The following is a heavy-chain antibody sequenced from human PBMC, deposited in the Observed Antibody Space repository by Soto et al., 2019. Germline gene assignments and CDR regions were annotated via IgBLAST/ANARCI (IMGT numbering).Heavy chain of an antibody. J-gene: IGHJ4*02. CDR2: INQDGSES. D-gene: IGHD2-2*01. Sequence: EVQLVESGGGLVQPGGSLRLSCVVSGLTFSNYWMRWVRQAPGKGLEWVANINQDGSESYYVDSVKGRFTISRDNAKNALYLQMTILRAEDTAVYYCARPARECSSPGCANWGQGTLVTVSS. CDR1: GLTFSNYW. V-gene: IGHV3-7*01. CDR3: ARPARECSSPGCAN.